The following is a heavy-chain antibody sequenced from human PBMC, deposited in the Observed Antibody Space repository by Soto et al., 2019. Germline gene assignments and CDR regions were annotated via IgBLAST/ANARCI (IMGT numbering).Heavy chain of an antibody. J-gene: IGHJ4*02. D-gene: IGHD6-13*01. CDR3: AREPRIAAAGGFDY. CDR1: GGSISSGGYS. Sequence: PSETLSLTCTVSGGSISSGGYSWSWIRQHPGKGLEWIGYIYYSGSTYYNPSLKSRVTISVDTSKNQFSLKLSSVTAADTAVYYCAREPRIAAAGGFDYWGQGTLVTVSS. V-gene: IGHV4-31*03. CDR2: IYYSGST.